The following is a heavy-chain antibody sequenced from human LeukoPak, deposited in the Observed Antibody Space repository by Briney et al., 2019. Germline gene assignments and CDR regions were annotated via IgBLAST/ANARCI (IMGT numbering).Heavy chain of an antibody. D-gene: IGHD3-22*01. V-gene: IGHV5-51*01. CDR3: ARGDSRLNPFDY. CDR2: IYPGDSDT. J-gene: IGHJ4*02. Sequence: GESLKISCNGSGYXFSSYWIGWVRQMPGKGLEWMGIIYPGDSDTRYSPSFQGQVTISADKSISTAYLQWTSLKASDTAMYYCARGDSRLNPFDYWGQGTLVTVSS. CDR1: GYXFSSYW.